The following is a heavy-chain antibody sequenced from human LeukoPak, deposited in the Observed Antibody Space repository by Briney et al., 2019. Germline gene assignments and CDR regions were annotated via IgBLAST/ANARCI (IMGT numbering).Heavy chain of an antibody. V-gene: IGHV4-30-2*01. D-gene: IGHD3-9*01. CDR2: IYHSGST. CDR1: GGAISSGGYS. Sequence: SETLSLTCAVSGGAISSGGYSWSWIRQPPGKGLEWIGYIYHSGSTYYNPSLKSRVTISVDTSKNQFSLKLTSVTAADTAVYYCARGFYDILTGHPKNFDYWGQGTLVTVSS. J-gene: IGHJ4*02. CDR3: ARGFYDILTGHPKNFDY.